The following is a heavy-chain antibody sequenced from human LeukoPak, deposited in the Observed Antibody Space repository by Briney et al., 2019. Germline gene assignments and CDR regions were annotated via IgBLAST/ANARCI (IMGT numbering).Heavy chain of an antibody. CDR1: GFTLSDYD. CDR2: IGAAGDT. J-gene: IGHJ6*02. V-gene: IGHV3-13*01. CDR3: TRDRHGMAV. Sequence: PTGGSLRLSCAASGFTLSDYDMHWVRRGTGKGLEWVPAIGAAGDTYYQGSVKGRFTISRDEAKNFLYLQINSLRVEDTAVYYCTRDRHGMAVWGQGTTVTVSS.